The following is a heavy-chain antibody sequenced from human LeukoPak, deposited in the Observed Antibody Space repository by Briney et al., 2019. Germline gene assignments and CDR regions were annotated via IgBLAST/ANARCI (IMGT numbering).Heavy chain of an antibody. Sequence: SGGSLRLSCAASGFTFSSYGMHWVRQAPGKGLEWVAFIRYDGSNKYYADSVKGRFTISRDNSKNTLYLQMNSLRAEDTAVYYCAKSPLNSSGWHFDYWGQGTLVTVSS. CDR2: IRYDGSNK. CDR3: AKSPLNSSGWHFDY. CDR1: GFTFSSYG. V-gene: IGHV3-30*02. D-gene: IGHD6-19*01. J-gene: IGHJ4*02.